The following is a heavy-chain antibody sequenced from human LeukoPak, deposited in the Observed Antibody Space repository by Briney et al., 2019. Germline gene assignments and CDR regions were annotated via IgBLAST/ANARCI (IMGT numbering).Heavy chain of an antibody. D-gene: IGHD3-9*01. CDR2: FSGTSTN. CDR3: AKGRRGYSDILTGPALDY. Sequence: PGGSLRLSCAASGFTFSSYAMSWVRQAPGKGLEWVSTFSGTSTNSYADSVRGRFTISRDNSKSTLYLQMNSLRAEDTAVYFCAKGRRGYSDILTGPALDYWGQGTLVTVSS. V-gene: IGHV3-23*01. J-gene: IGHJ4*02. CDR1: GFTFSSYA.